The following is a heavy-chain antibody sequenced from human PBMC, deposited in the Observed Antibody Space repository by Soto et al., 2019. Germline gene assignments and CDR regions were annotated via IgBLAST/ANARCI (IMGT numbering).Heavy chain of an antibody. D-gene: IGHD3-22*01. CDR2: IVVGSGNT. CDR1: GFTFTSSA. Sequence: AVKVSCKASGFTFTSSAVQWVRQARGQRLEWIGWIVVGSGNTNYAQKFQERVTITRDMSTSTAYMELSSLRSEDTAVYYCAAGFSAPITMIVVPPVGWGQGTMVTVSS. CDR3: AAGFSAPITMIVVPPVG. J-gene: IGHJ3*01. V-gene: IGHV1-58*01.